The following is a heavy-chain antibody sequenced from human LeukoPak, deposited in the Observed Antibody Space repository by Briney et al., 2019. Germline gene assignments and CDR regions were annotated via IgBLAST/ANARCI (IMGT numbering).Heavy chain of an antibody. CDR3: VRVNDYGDRNLYYFGY. Sequence: GGSLRLSCAASGVMFPSYWMTWVRQAPGKGLEWVANIKQDGSEKYYVDSVKGRFTISRDNAKNSVYLQMNSLRAEDTAAYYCVRVNDYGDRNLYYFGYWGQGTLVTVSS. J-gene: IGHJ4*02. CDR1: GVMFPSYW. V-gene: IGHV3-7*02. D-gene: IGHD4-17*01. CDR2: IKQDGSEK.